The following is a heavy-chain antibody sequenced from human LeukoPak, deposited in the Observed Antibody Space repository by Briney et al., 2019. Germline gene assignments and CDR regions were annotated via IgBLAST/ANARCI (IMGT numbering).Heavy chain of an antibody. CDR3: ATDGAWVLPDRGFDY. CDR2: FDPEDGET. Sequence: ASVKLSCKVSGYTLTELSMHWVRQAPGKGLEWMGGFDPEDGETIYAHKFQGRVTMTEDTSTDTAYMELSSLRSEDTAVYYCATDGAWVLPDRGFDYWGQGTLVTVRS. CDR1: GYTLTELS. J-gene: IGHJ4*02. V-gene: IGHV1-24*01. D-gene: IGHD1-14*01.